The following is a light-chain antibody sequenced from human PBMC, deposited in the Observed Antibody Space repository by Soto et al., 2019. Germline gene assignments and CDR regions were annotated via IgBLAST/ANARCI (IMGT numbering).Light chain of an antibody. Sequence: DIVMTQSPDSLAVSLGERATINCKSSQSVLHSSNNKNHLGWYQQKVGQPPKLLIYWASTRESGVPDRFSGSGSGTDFTLTISSLQAEDVAVYYCQQYYITPRTFGQGTKAEIK. J-gene: IGKJ1*01. V-gene: IGKV4-1*01. CDR2: WAS. CDR3: QQYYITPRT. CDR1: QSVLHSSNNKNH.